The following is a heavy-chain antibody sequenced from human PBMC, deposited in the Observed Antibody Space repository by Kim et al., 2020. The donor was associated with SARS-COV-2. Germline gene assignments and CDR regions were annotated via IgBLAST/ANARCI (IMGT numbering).Heavy chain of an antibody. V-gene: IGHV3-33*01. CDR1: GFTFSSYG. Sequence: GGSLRLSCAASGFTFSSYGMHWVRQAPGKGLEWVAVIWYDGSNKYYADSVKSRFTISRDNSKNTLYLQMNSLRAEDTAVYYCARDSWGETVTPDYWGQGTLVTVSS. J-gene: IGHJ4*02. CDR3: ARDSWGETVTPDY. D-gene: IGHD4-17*01. CDR2: IWYDGSNK.